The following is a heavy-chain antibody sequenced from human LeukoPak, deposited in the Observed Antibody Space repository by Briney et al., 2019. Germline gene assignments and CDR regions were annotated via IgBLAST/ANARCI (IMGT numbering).Heavy chain of an antibody. CDR1: GGTFSSYA. V-gene: IGHV1-69*13. CDR3: ARASTAAGAPWDY. D-gene: IGHD6-13*01. J-gene: IGHJ4*02. CDR2: IIPIFGTA. Sequence: SVKVSFKASGGTFSSYAISWVRQAPGQGLEWMGGIIPIFGTANYAQKFQGRVTITADESTSTAYMELSSLRSEDTAVYYCARASTAAGAPWDYWGQGTLVTVSS.